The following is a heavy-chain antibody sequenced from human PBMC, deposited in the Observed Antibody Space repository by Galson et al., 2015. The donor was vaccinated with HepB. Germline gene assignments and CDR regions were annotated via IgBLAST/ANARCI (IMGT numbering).Heavy chain of an antibody. CDR1: GFTVKNNY. J-gene: IGHJ4*02. CDR2: ISHDGVNI. D-gene: IGHD5-12*01. CDR3: ARGGYSGFNRPLGD. V-gene: IGHV3-30*13. Sequence: SLRLSCAGSGFTVKNNYVSWVRQAPGKGLEWVAVISHDGVNIHYADSVKGRFTISRDNSADRLYLQMSSLRPEDTAVYYCARGGYSGFNRPLGDWGQGTLVTVSS.